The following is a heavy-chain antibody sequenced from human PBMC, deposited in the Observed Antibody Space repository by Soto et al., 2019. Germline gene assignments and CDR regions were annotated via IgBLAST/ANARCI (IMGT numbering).Heavy chain of an antibody. Sequence: EVQLVESGGGLVQPGGSLRLSCAASGFTFSSYWMSWVRQAPGKGLEWVANIKQDGSAKYYVDSVKGRFTISRDNAKNALYLQMNCLRAEDTAVYYWARGRGWSAGCHTFDYWGQGTLVTVSS. J-gene: IGHJ4*02. D-gene: IGHD3-3*01. CDR2: IKQDGSAK. CDR3: ARGRGWSAGCHTFDY. CDR1: GFTFSSYW. V-gene: IGHV3-7*01.